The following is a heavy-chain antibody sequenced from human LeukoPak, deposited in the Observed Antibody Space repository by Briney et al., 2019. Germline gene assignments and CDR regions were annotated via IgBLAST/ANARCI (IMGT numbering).Heavy chain of an antibody. D-gene: IGHD6-6*01. CDR1: GFTFSSTW. Sequence: GGSLRLSCAASGFTFSSTWMHWFRQVPGKGPVWVSRIHSDGSTTIYADSVKGRFTISRDNARNTLYLQMNSLRAEDTALYYCAREGYSSSSDVWGKGTTVTVSS. CDR2: IHSDGSTT. V-gene: IGHV3-74*01. J-gene: IGHJ6*04. CDR3: AREGYSSSSDV.